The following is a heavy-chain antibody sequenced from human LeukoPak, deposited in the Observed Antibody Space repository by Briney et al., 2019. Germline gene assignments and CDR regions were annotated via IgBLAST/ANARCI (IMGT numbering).Heavy chain of an antibody. V-gene: IGHV4-34*01. CDR3: ARVAQTMVRGVIMYFDY. J-gene: IGHJ4*02. CDR1: GGSFSGYY. Sequence: SETLSLTCAVYGGSFSGYYWSWIRQPPGKGLEWIGEINHSGSTNYNPSLKSRVTISVDTSKNQFSLKLSSVTAADTAVYYCARVAQTMVRGVIMYFDYWGQGTLITVSS. CDR2: INHSGST. D-gene: IGHD3-10*01.